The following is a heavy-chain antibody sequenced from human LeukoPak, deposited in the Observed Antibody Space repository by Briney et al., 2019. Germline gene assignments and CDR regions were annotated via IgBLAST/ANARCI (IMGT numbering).Heavy chain of an antibody. D-gene: IGHD2-2*01. CDR1: GYTFTSYY. V-gene: IGHV1-46*01. CDR2: INPTGGST. J-gene: IGHJ4*02. Sequence: GASVKVSCKASGYTFTSYYMHWVRQAPGQGLEWMGIINPTGGSTSYAQKFQGRVTMTRDKSTSTVYMELSSLRSEDTAVYYCAGLAAADNFDYWGQGTLVTVSS. CDR3: AGLAAADNFDY.